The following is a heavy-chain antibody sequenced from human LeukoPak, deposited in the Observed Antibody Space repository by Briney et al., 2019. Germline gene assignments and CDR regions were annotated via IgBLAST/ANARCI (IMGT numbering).Heavy chain of an antibody. V-gene: IGHV4-34*01. Sequence: PSETLSLTCAVYGGSFSGYYWSWIRQPPGKGLEWIGEINHSGSTNYNPSLKSRVTISVDTSKNQFSLKLSSVTAADTAVYYCARGLIFFGFGDGSYYYGMDVWGQGTTVTVSS. D-gene: IGHD3-10*01. CDR3: ARGLIFFGFGDGSYYYGMDV. CDR1: GGSFSGYY. CDR2: INHSGST. J-gene: IGHJ6*02.